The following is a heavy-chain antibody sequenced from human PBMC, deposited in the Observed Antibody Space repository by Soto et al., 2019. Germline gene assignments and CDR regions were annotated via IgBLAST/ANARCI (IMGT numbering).Heavy chain of an antibody. V-gene: IGHV4-4*02. Sequence: VSLTCAVSGASIISDNRWTWVRQPPGEGLEWIGEISQSGTTKYNPSLASRVTISVDKSKNQFSLRLTSMTAADTAVYYCAKQVPAALRLYYVFGLDVWGQGTTVTVCS. D-gene: IGHD2-15*01. CDR1: GASIISDNR. J-gene: IGHJ6*02. CDR2: ISQSGTT. CDR3: AKQVPAALRLYYVFGLDV.